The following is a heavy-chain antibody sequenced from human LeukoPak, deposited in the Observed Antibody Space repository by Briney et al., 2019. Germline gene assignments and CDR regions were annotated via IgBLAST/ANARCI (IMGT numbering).Heavy chain of an antibody. CDR2: FIPIFGSA. V-gene: IGHV1-69*05. D-gene: IGHD3-10*01. Sequence: VASVKVSCKASADTFQKYAISWVRQAPGQGLEWMGGFIPIFGSADYMQKFQGRVTFSTDESMTTAYMDLSSLTSEDTAVYYCARNLIAVTGSGPDSSYYYIDVWGKGTTVTVSS. CDR3: ARNLIAVTGSGPDSSYYYIDV. J-gene: IGHJ6*03. CDR1: ADTFQKYA.